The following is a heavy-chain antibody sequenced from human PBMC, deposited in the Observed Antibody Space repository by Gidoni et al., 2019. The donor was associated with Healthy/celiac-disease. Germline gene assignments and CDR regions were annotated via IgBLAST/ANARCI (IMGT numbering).Heavy chain of an antibody. D-gene: IGHD4-4*01. CDR1: GFTFGDYA. Sequence: EVQLVESGGGLVKPGRSLRLSCTASGFTFGDYAMSWFRQAPGKGPECVGFIRSKAYGGTTEYAASVKGRFTISRDDSKSIAYLQMNSLKTEDTAVYYCTREGGYSNYYYYYGMDVWGQGTTVTVSS. CDR2: IRSKAYGGTT. J-gene: IGHJ6*02. V-gene: IGHV3-49*05. CDR3: TREGGYSNYYYYYGMDV.